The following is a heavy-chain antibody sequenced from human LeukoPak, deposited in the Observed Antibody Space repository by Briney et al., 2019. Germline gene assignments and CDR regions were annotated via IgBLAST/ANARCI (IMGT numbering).Heavy chain of an antibody. Sequence: GGSLRLSCVGSGFTFSSYWMAWVRQAPGKGLEWVANIKDDGSEKYSVDSVKGRFTISRDNAKNSLYLQMSSLRAEDTAVYYCARARIDYWGQGTLVTVSS. J-gene: IGHJ4*02. V-gene: IGHV3-7*04. CDR3: ARARIDY. CDR2: IKDDGSEK. D-gene: IGHD1-14*01. CDR1: GFTFSSYW.